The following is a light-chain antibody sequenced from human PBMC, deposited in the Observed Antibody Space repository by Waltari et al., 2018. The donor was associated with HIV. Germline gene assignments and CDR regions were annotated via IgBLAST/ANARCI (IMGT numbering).Light chain of an antibody. V-gene: IGKV3-15*01. J-gene: IGKJ1*01. Sequence: EIGMTQSPATLSVSPGERATLSCRASQNVSSNLAWYQQKPGQAPRLLVYGASTRATGIPARFSGSGSGTEFTLTISSLQSEDFAVYYCQQYNNWHPWTFGQGTKVEIK. CDR1: QNVSSN. CDR3: QQYNNWHPWT. CDR2: GAS.